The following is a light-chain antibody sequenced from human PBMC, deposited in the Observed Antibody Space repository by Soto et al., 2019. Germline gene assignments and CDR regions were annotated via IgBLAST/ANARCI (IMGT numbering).Light chain of an antibody. J-gene: IGKJ5*01. V-gene: IGKV3-20*01. CDR3: QQYGSSSFT. CDR2: GAS. Sequence: EIVLTQAPGTLSLSPGERATLSCRASQSVSSSYLAWYQQKPGQAPRPLLYGASSRATGIPDRYSGSGSGTDFTLTISRRERADFAVYYCQQYGSSSFTFGQGTLLEIK. CDR1: QSVSSSY.